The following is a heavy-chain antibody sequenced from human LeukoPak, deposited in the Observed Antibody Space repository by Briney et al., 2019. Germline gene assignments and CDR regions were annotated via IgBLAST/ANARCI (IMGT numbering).Heavy chain of an antibody. V-gene: IGHV3-49*04. CDR3: TRGWSVDY. CDR2: IRSKAYGGTT. CDR1: GFTLGDYG. D-gene: IGHD6-13*01. J-gene: IGHJ4*02. Sequence: GGSLRLSCTASGFTLGDYGMSWVRQTPEKGLEWVGFIRSKAYGGTTEYAASVKGRFTISRDDSKSIGYLQMNSLKTEDTAVYYCTRGWSVDYWGQGTLVTVSS.